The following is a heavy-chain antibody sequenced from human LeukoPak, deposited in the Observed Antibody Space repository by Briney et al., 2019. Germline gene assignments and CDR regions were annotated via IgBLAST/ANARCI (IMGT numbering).Heavy chain of an antibody. Sequence: SETLSLTCAVYGGSFSGYYWSWIRQPPGKGLEWIGEINHSGSTNYNPSLKSRVSISVDSSKNQFSLKVSSVTAADTAVYYCARYNSGWSYYFDYWGQGRLVTVSS. CDR1: GGSFSGYY. V-gene: IGHV4-34*01. D-gene: IGHD6-19*01. CDR2: INHSGST. J-gene: IGHJ4*02. CDR3: ARYNSGWSYYFDY.